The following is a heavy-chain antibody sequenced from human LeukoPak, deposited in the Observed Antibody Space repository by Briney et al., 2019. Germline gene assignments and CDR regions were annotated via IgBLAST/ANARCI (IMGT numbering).Heavy chain of an antibody. CDR3: ARAEEYSSSPLAY. V-gene: IGHV3-23*01. D-gene: IGHD6-6*01. CDR1: GFTFSSNA. Sequence: PGGSLRLSCAASGFTFSSNAMSWVRQAPGKGLEWVSAFSGSGGSTYYADSVKGRLTISRDNSKNTLYLQMNSLRAEDTAVYYCARAEEYSSSPLAYWGQGTLVTVSS. CDR2: FSGSGGST. J-gene: IGHJ4*02.